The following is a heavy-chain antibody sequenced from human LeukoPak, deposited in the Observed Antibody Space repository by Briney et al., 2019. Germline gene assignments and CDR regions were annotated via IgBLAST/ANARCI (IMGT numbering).Heavy chain of an antibody. V-gene: IGHV4-34*01. D-gene: IGHD1-26*01. J-gene: IGHJ5*02. CDR1: GFTFSSYA. CDR2: INHSGST. CDR3: ARIGRVVGATSP. Sequence: PGGSLRLSCAASGFTFSSYAMSWVRQPPGKGLEWIGEINHSGSTNYNPSLKSRVTISVDTSKNQFSLKLSSVTAADTAVYYCARIGRVVGATSPWGQGTLVTVSS.